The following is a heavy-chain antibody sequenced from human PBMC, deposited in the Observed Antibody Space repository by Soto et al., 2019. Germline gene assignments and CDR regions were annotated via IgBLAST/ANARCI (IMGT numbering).Heavy chain of an antibody. J-gene: IGHJ5*02. CDR3: ATVNGRYFDWFPNWFDP. Sequence: ASVKVSCKASGYTFTSYAIHWVRQAPGQRLEWMGWINAGNGNTKYSQKFQGRVTITRDTSTDTAYMELSSLRSEDTAVYYCATVNGRYFDWFPNWFDPWGQGTLVTVSS. CDR2: INAGNGNT. D-gene: IGHD3-9*01. CDR1: GYTFTSYA. V-gene: IGHV1-3*01.